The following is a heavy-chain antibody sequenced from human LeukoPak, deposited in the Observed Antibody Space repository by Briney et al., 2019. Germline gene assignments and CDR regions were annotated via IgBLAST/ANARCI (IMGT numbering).Heavy chain of an antibody. CDR1: GFRFGRDW. CDR3: ATLDSTKSVL. J-gene: IGHJ1*01. Sequence: GGSLRLTCVASGFRFGRDWISWVRQAPGKGLEWVACVKQDGTEKNYVVSVWGRFTVSVDNGKNSLYLQMNSLRAEDTAKYYCATLDSTKSVLWGRGTAVIVSS. V-gene: IGHV3-7*01. CDR2: VKQDGTEK. D-gene: IGHD2-2*01.